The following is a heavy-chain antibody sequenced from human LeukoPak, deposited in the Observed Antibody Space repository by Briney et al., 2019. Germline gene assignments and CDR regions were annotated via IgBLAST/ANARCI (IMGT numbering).Heavy chain of an antibody. CDR2: ISSSGSTI. J-gene: IGHJ3*02. V-gene: IGHV3-48*04. D-gene: IGHD3-22*01. CDR3: ASGIVADAFDI. CDR1: GFAFSTYP. Sequence: GGSLRLSCAASGFAFSTYPMNWVRQAPGKGLEWVSYISSSGSTIYYADSVKGRFTISRDNAKNSLYLQMNSLRAEDTAVYYCASGIVADAFDIWGQGTMVTVSS.